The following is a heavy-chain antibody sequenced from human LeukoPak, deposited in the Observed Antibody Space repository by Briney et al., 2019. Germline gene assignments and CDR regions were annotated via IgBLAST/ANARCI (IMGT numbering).Heavy chain of an antibody. V-gene: IGHV1-8*01. CDR3: ARSEKKLSAAGTGY. Sequence: GSVKVSCKASGYTFTSYDINWVRQATGQGLEWMGWMNPNSGNTDYAQKFQGRVTMTRNTSISTAYMELSSLRSEDTAVCYCARSEKKLSAAGTGYWGQGTLVTVSS. J-gene: IGHJ4*02. CDR1: GYTFTSYD. D-gene: IGHD6-13*01. CDR2: MNPNSGNT.